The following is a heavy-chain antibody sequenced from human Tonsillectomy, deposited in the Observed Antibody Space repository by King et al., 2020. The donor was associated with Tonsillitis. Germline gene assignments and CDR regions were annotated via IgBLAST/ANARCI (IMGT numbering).Heavy chain of an antibody. V-gene: IGHV3-30-3*01. CDR1: GFTFSSYA. D-gene: IGHD5-18*01. CDR3: AREGYSYGYKSVSYYYGMDV. J-gene: IGHJ6*02. CDR2: ISYDGSNK. Sequence: VQLVESGGGVVQPGRSLRLSCADSGFTFSSYAMHWVRQAPGKGLEWVAIISYDGSNKYYADSVKGRFTISRDNSENTLYLQMNSLRAEDTAVYYCAREGYSYGYKSVSYYYGMDVWGQGTTVTVSS.